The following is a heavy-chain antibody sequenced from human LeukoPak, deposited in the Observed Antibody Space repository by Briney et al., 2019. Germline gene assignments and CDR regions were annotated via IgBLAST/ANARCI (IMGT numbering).Heavy chain of an antibody. CDR1: GFTFSSYG. J-gene: IGHJ6*02. D-gene: IGHD6-13*01. CDR3: ATRPIIAAATSNYGMDV. CDR2: ISYDGSNK. Sequence: PGRSLRLSCAASGFTFSSYGMHWVRQAPGKGLEWVADISYDGSNKYYADSVKGRFTISRDNSKNTLYLQMNSLRAEDTAVYYCATRPIIAAATSNYGMDVWGQGTTVTVSS. V-gene: IGHV3-30*03.